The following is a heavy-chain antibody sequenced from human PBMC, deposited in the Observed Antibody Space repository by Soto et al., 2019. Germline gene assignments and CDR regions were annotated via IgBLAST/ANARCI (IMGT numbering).Heavy chain of an antibody. V-gene: IGHV5-51*01. Sequence: GESLKISCKTSGYSFISYWVAWVRQLPGKGLEWMGTFYPGDSTSTYSPSFQGQVTISVDTSITTAYLQLNSLKASDTAMYYCARIIGYCRNNDCSWTFDVWGEGXMVTV. CDR2: FYPGDSTS. CDR1: GYSFISYW. D-gene: IGHD2-15*01. J-gene: IGHJ3*01. CDR3: ARIIGYCRNNDCSWTFDV.